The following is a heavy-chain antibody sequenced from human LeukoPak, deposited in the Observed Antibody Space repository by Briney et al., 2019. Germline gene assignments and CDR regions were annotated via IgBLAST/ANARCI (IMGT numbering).Heavy chain of an antibody. V-gene: IGHV5-51*01. Sequence: GAALLISFKTSGCAFSSYWIGWGRRMPGKGGECMGGIFPRDSDTRYSPSFQGQVTISADKSPNPPYLHWGSLKASDSALYYCVRSLPGTMLRGYGMDVWGPGTTVIVS. J-gene: IGHJ6*02. CDR2: IFPRDSDT. CDR3: VRSLPGTMLRGYGMDV. CDR1: GCAFSSYW. D-gene: IGHD3-10*01.